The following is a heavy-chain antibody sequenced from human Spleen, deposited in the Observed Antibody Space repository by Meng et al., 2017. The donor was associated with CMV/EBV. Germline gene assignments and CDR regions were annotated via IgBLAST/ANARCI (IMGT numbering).Heavy chain of an antibody. Sequence: SETLSLTCTVSGDSITTYYWSWIRQSPGKGLEWIGYMYYSGTTNYNPSLKSRATISVDTSKKHFSLKLSSVTAADTAVYYCALIGVAPAATWYFDPWGPGTLVTVSS. CDR2: MYYSGTT. J-gene: IGHJ5*02. D-gene: IGHD2-2*01. V-gene: IGHV4-59*01. CDR1: GDSITTYY. CDR3: ALIGVAPAATWYFDP.